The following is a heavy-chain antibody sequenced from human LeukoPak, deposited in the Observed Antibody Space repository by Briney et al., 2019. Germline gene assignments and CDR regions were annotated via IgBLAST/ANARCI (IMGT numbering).Heavy chain of an antibody. D-gene: IGHD4-11*01. CDR1: GGPISSYY. Sequence: SETLSPTCTVSGGPISSYYWSWIRQPAGKGLEWIGRIYTSGSTNYNPSLKSRVTMSVDTSKNQFSLKLSSVTAADTAVYYCARDRMTTVTRYFDYWGQGTLVTVSS. CDR3: ARDRMTTVTRYFDY. J-gene: IGHJ4*02. CDR2: IYTSGST. V-gene: IGHV4-4*07.